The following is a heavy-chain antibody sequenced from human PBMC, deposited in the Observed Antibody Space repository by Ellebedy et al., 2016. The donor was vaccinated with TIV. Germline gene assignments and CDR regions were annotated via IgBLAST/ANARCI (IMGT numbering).Heavy chain of an antibody. CDR2: IYPGDSDT. J-gene: IGHJ6*02. Sequence: GESLKISXKGSGYSFTSYWIGWVRQMPGKGLEWMGIIYPGDSDTRYSPSFQGQVTISADKSISTAYLQWSSLKASDTAMYYCARLADCSSTSCPDYYYYYGMDVWGQGTTVTVSS. CDR3: ARLADCSSTSCPDYYYYYGMDV. V-gene: IGHV5-51*01. CDR1: GYSFTSYW. D-gene: IGHD2-2*01.